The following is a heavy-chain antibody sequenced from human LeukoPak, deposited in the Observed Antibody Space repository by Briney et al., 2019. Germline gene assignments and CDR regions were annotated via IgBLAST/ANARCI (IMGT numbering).Heavy chain of an antibody. Sequence: SQTLSLTCTVSGGSISSGDYYWSWIRQPPGKGLEWIGYIYYSGSTYCNPSLKSRVTISVDTSKNQFSLKLSSVTAADTAVYYCAREVYYDSSAPAWGQGTLVTVSS. CDR2: IYYSGST. CDR1: GGSISSGDYY. D-gene: IGHD3-22*01. J-gene: IGHJ5*02. CDR3: AREVYYDSSAPA. V-gene: IGHV4-30-4*01.